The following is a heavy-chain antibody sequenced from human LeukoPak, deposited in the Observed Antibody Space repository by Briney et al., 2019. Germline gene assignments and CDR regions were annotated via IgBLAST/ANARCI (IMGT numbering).Heavy chain of an antibody. J-gene: IGHJ5*02. Sequence: ASVKVSCKASGYTFTGYYMHWVRQAPGQGLAWMGLINPSGSSTSYAQKFQGRLSLTRDMSTSTDYMELSSLRSEDTAVYYCARDNSVGDTAWWFDPWGQGTLVTVSS. CDR1: GYTFTGYY. CDR3: ARDNSVGDTAWWFDP. D-gene: IGHD1-26*01. CDR2: INPSGSST. V-gene: IGHV1-46*01.